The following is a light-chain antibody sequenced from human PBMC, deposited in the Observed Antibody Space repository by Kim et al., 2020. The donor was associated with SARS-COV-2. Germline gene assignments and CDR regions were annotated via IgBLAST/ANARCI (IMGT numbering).Light chain of an antibody. J-gene: IGLJ3*02. Sequence: HTANLTLTGNITDVGNQAAAWLQQHQGHPPKLLSYRNNNRPSGISERLSASRSGNTASLTITGLQPEDEADYYCSAWDNSLSAWVFGGGTQLTVL. CDR2: RNN. CDR3: SAWDNSLSAWV. CDR1: ITDVGNQA. V-gene: IGLV10-54*01.